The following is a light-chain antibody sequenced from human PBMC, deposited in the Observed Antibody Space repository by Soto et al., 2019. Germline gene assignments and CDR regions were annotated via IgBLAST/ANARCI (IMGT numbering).Light chain of an antibody. V-gene: IGLV2-14*01. CDR2: DVS. J-gene: IGLJ1*01. Sequence: QSVLTQPASVSGSPGQSNTISCTGSSSDVGGYNYVSWYQQHPGKAPKLMIYDVSNRPSGVSNRFSGSKSGNTASLTISGLQAEDEAVFYCSSYTSMSTFVFGSGTKVTVL. CDR1: SSDVGGYNY. CDR3: SSYTSMSTFV.